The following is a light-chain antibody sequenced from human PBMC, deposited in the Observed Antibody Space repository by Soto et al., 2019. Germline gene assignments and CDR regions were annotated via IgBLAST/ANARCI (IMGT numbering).Light chain of an antibody. V-gene: IGKV1-5*01. CDR3: QQYENYWT. Sequence: DIQLTQSPSTLSASVGDRVTIPCRASQNIYNHLAWYQQKPGKAPKLLIYDASNLESGVPSRFSGSGSGTEFTLTISNLQPDDFATYYCQQYENYWTFGQGTKVDIK. CDR2: DAS. J-gene: IGKJ1*01. CDR1: QNIYNH.